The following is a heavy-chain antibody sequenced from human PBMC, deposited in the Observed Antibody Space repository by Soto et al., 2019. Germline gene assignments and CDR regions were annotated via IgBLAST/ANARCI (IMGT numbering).Heavy chain of an antibody. V-gene: IGHV1-58*01. D-gene: IGHD1-26*01. Sequence: SVKVSCKASGFTFTSSAVQWVRQARGQRLEWIGWIVVGSGNTNYAQKFQERVTITRDMSTSTAYMELSSLRSEDTAVYYCAAGPYLKYSGNDEYWFDPWGQGTLVTVSS. CDR1: GFTFTSSA. J-gene: IGHJ5*02. CDR2: IVVGSGNT. CDR3: AAGPYLKYSGNDEYWFDP.